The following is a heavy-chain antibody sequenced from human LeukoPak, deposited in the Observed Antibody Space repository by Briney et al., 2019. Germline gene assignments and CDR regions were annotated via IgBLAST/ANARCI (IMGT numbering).Heavy chain of an antibody. V-gene: IGHV5-51*01. CDR1: GYSFATYW. CDR3: ARHDSIGIDY. J-gene: IGHJ4*02. D-gene: IGHD6-19*01. CDR2: IYPGDSQT. Sequence: GESLKISCKGSGYSFATYWIGWVRQMPVKGLEWMGIIYPGDSQTRYSPSFQGQVTISADKSIGTAYLQWSSLKASDTAMYYCARHDSIGIDYWGQGTLVTVSS.